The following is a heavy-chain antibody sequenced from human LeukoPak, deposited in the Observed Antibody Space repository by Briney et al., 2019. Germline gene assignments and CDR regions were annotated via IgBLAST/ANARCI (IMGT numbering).Heavy chain of an antibody. J-gene: IGHJ5*02. V-gene: IGHV3-23*01. D-gene: IGHD3-16*01. CDR3: ARLNGPAIIMFGGVTWFDP. Sequence: PGGSLRLFCAASGFTFSSYGMSWVRQAPGKGLEGVSAITGNGGSTYYAGSVQGRFTISRDDSKNTLYLQMNSLRAEDTAIYYCARLNGPAIIMFGGVTWFDPRGQGTLVAVSS. CDR1: GFTFSSYG. CDR2: ITGNGGST.